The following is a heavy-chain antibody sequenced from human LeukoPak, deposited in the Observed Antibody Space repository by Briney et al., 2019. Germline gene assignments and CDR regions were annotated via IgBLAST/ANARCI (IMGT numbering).Heavy chain of an antibody. CDR2: IYYSGST. J-gene: IGHJ4*02. D-gene: IGHD1-7*01. CDR1: GGSISSSSYY. V-gene: IGHV4-39*01. CDR3: ARQWYNWNSNNYFDY. Sequence: PSETLSLTCTVSGGSISSSSYYWGWSRQPPGKGLEWIGSIYYSGSTHYNPSLTSRVTISVDTSKNQFSLKLSSVTAADTAVYYCARQWYNWNSNNYFDYWGQGTLVTVSS.